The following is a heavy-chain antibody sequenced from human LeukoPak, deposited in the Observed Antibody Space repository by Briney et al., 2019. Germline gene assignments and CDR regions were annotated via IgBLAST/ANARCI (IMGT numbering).Heavy chain of an antibody. CDR2: IIPILGIA. CDR1: GGTFSSYA. CDR3: ASLYCGGDCYSVDY. D-gene: IGHD2-21*02. J-gene: IGHJ4*02. Sequence: ASVKVSCKASGGTFSSYAISWVRQAPGQGLEWMGWIIPILGIANYAQKFQGRVTITADKSTSTAYMELSSLRSEDTAVYYCASLYCGGDCYSVDYWGQGTLVTVSS. V-gene: IGHV1-69*10.